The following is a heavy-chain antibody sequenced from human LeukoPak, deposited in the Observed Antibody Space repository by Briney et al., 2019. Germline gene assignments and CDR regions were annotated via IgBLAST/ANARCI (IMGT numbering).Heavy chain of an antibody. CDR3: ARDIRPYDYNHMDV. J-gene: IGHJ6*02. Sequence: PGGSLRLSCAASGFTFDDYGMHWVRQAPGKGLEWVSGIGWNSGKIGYADSVKGRFTISRDNAKNSLYLQMDSLRGEDTAFYYCARDIRPYDYNHMDVRGQGTTVTVSS. CDR1: GFTFDDYG. CDR2: IGWNSGKI. V-gene: IGHV3-9*01.